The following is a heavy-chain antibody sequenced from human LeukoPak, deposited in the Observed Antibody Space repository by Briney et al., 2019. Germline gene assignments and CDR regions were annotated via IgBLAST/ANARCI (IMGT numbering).Heavy chain of an antibody. J-gene: IGHJ4*02. D-gene: IGHD5-18*01. CDR1: GFTFSSYA. CDR2: VSASGGST. V-gene: IGHV3-23*01. CDR3: GRIGGYSYGPHDY. Sequence: GGSLRLSCAASGFTFSSYAMSWVRQAPGEGLEWVSGVSASGGSTYYADSVKGRFTISRDNSKNTLYLQMNSMRAEDTAVYYCGRIGGYSYGPHDYWGQGTLVTVSS.